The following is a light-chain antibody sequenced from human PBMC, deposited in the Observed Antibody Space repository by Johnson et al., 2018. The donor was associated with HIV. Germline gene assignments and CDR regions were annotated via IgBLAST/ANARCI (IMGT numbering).Light chain of an antibody. CDR2: ENN. CDR3: GTWDSSLTASYV. J-gene: IGLJ1*01. V-gene: IGLV1-51*02. CDR1: SSNIGNNF. Sequence: QSVLTQPPSVSAAPGQKVTISCSGSSSNIGNNFVSWYQQLPGTAPKLLIYENNKRPSGIPDRFSGSKSGTSATLGITGLQTGDEADYYCGTWDSSLTASYVFGTGTKFTVL.